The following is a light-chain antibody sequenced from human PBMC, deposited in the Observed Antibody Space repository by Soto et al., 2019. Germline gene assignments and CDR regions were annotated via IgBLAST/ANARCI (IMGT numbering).Light chain of an antibody. CDR1: QGISSQ. J-gene: IGKJ2*01. CDR3: QQTHSTPHT. Sequence: IQLTQSPSSLSASVGDRVAITCRASQGISSQLAWYQQKPGKAPNLLIYAASILQSGVPSRFSGSGSGTDFTLTISSLRPEDFATYYCQQTHSTPHTFGRGTKLEIK. CDR2: AAS. V-gene: IGKV1-9*01.